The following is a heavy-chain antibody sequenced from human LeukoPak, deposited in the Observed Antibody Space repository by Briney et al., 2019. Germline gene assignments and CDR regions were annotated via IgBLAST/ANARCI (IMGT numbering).Heavy chain of an antibody. V-gene: IGHV3-30*03. CDR2: ISHDGNKK. J-gene: IGHJ4*02. Sequence: GGSLRLSCAAFGFTFGSYGMHWVRQAPGKGLDWVAVISHDGNKKNYADSVKGRFTISRDNSKNTLDLQMSSLRVEDTAVYYCARDGGTNGTSFEYWGQGTLVTVFS. D-gene: IGHD1-1*01. CDR3: ARDGGTNGTSFEY. CDR1: GFTFGSYG.